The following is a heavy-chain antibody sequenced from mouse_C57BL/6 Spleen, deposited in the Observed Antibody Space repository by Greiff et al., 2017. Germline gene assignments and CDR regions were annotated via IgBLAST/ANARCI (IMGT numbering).Heavy chain of an antibody. J-gene: IGHJ1*03. CDR3: ARHYYGNYRYFDV. V-gene: IGHV1-52*01. CDR1: GYTFTSYW. D-gene: IGHD2-1*01. CDR2: IDPSDSET. Sequence: VQLQQSGAELVRPGSSVKLSCKASGYTFTSYWMHWVKQRPIQGLEWIGNIDPSDSETHYNQKFKDKATLTVDKSSSTAYMQLSSLTSEDSAVYYCARHYYGNYRYFDVWGTGTTVTVSS.